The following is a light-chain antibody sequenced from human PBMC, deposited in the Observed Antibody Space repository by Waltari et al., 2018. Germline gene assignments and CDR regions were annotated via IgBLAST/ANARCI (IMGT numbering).Light chain of an antibody. V-gene: IGLV2-11*01. CDR1: SSDIGGYKY. J-gene: IGLJ2*01. CDR3: CSYAGRYTSV. CDR2: DVD. Sequence: QSALTQPRSVSGSPGQSVTLSCTGTSSDIGGYKYVSWYQQHPGKAPKLVIYDVDKRPSGAPAGFPGSKAGHTASRTISGLQTDDEADYYCCSYAGRYTSVFGGGTRVTVL.